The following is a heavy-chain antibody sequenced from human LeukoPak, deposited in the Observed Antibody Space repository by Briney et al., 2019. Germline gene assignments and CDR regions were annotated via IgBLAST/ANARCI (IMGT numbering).Heavy chain of an antibody. D-gene: IGHD3-9*01. CDR3: ATELYYDILTGYVDDY. CDR2: IYTSGST. CDR1: GGSISSGSYY. V-gene: IGHV4-61*02. J-gene: IGHJ4*02. Sequence: PSQTLSLTCTGSGGSISSGSYYWSWIRQPAGKRLEWIGRIYTSGSTNYNPSLKSRVTISVDTSKNQFSLKLSSVTAADTAVYYCATELYYDILTGYVDDYWGQGTLVTVSS.